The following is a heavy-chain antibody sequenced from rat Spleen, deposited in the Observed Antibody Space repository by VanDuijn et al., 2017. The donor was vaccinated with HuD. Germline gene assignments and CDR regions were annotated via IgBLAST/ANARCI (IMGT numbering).Heavy chain of an antibody. CDR2: INTGGTNT. Sequence: EVQLVESGGGLVQPGRSMKLSCVALGFSFSNYFMGWVRQAPTKGLEWVASINTGGTNTYYRDSVKGRFTISRDNTKSTLYLQMDSLRSEDTATYYCATTPLYYSGDPYYFDYWGQGVMVTVSS. V-gene: IGHV5-25*01. CDR3: ATTPLYYSGDPYYFDY. D-gene: IGHD1-1*01. J-gene: IGHJ2*01. CDR1: GFSFSNYF.